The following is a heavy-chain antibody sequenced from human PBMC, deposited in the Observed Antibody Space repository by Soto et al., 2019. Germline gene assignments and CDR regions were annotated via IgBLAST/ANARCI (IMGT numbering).Heavy chain of an antibody. D-gene: IGHD2-15*01. J-gene: IGHJ6*02. V-gene: IGHV6-1*01. CDR3: ARVGCSGGTCLDGLDV. CDR2: TYYRSKWYY. Sequence: SQTLSLTCAISGDSVSTNSAAWNWIRQSPSRGLEWLGRTYYRSKWYYDYALPVRSRISINPDTSRNQFSLQLSSVTPEDTAVYFCARVGCSGGTCLDGLDVWGQGTTVTVSS. CDR1: GDSVSTNSAA.